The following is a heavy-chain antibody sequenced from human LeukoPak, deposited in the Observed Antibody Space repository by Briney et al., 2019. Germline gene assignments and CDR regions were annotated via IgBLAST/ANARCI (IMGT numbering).Heavy chain of an antibody. CDR2: INPNSGGT. V-gene: IGHV1-2*02. CDR3: ARSREGATAAAY. Sequence: GASVKVSCKASGYTFTDYYMHWVRQAPGQGLEWMGWINPNSGGTNYAQKFQGRVTMTRDTSISAGHMELTWLTRDDTAVYYCARSREGATAAAYWGQGTLVIVSS. D-gene: IGHD1-26*01. J-gene: IGHJ4*02. CDR1: GYTFTDYY.